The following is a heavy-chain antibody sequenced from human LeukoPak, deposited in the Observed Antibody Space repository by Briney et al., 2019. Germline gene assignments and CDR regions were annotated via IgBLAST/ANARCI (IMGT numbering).Heavy chain of an antibody. CDR2: IKQDGSEK. D-gene: IGHD4-17*01. Sequence: GGSLRLSCAASGFTFSSYWMSWVRQAPGKGLEWVANIKQDGSEKYYVDSVKGRFTISRDNAKNSLYLQMNSLRAEDTAVYYCAKVYGDYAIDYWGQGTLVTVSS. J-gene: IGHJ4*02. V-gene: IGHV3-7*01. CDR1: GFTFSSYW. CDR3: AKVYGDYAIDY.